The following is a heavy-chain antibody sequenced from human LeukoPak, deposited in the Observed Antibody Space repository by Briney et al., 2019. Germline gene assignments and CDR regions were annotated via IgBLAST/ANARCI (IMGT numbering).Heavy chain of an antibody. CDR2: IYYSGST. CDR3: ARATITSNFYFHYGLDV. CDR1: GGSISSDDYY. V-gene: IGHV4-31*03. Sequence: SETLSLTCTVSGGSISSDDYYWGWIRQHPGKGLEWIGYIYYSGSTYYNPSLKSRVTISVDTSKNQFSLKLSSVTAADTAVYFCARATITSNFYFHYGLDVWGQGTTVTVSS. J-gene: IGHJ6*02. D-gene: IGHD5-12*01.